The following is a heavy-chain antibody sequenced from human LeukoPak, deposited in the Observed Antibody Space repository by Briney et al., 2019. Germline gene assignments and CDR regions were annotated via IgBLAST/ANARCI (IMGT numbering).Heavy chain of an antibody. V-gene: IGHV1-69*06. J-gene: IGHJ4*02. Sequence: VASVKVSCKASGGTFSSYAISWVRQAPGQGLEWMGGIIPIFGTANYAQKFQGRVTITADKSTSTAYMELSSLRSEDTAVYYCATARPGYSYGYFYWGQGTLVTVSS. D-gene: IGHD5-18*01. CDR2: IIPIFGTA. CDR3: ATARPGYSYGYFY. CDR1: GGTFSSYA.